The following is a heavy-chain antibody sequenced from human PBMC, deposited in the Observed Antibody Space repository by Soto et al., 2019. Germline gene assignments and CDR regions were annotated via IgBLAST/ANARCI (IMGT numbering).Heavy chain of an antibody. D-gene: IGHD2-15*01. CDR2: IIPIFGTA. CDR1: GGTFSSYA. J-gene: IGHJ6*02. Sequence: QVQLVQSGAEVKKPGSSVKVSCKASGGTFSSYAISWVRQAPGQGLEWMGGIIPIFGTANYAQKFQGRVTIAADDSTSTAYKELSSLRSEDPAVYYCARSPRTRYYYYYGMDFWGQGTTVTVSS. V-gene: IGHV1-69*01. CDR3: ARSPRTRYYYYYGMDF.